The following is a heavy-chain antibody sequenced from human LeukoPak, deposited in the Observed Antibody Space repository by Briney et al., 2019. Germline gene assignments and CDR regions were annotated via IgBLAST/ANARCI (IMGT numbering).Heavy chain of an antibody. D-gene: IGHD5-12*01. J-gene: IGHJ5*02. V-gene: IGHV1-18*01. CDR3: ARVDEWLRTNWFDP. CDR1: GYTFICYG. CDR2: ISGNNGNT. Sequence: ASVKVSCKASGYTFICYGISWVRQAPGQGLEWMGWISGNNGNTNYAQKFQGRVTMTTDTSTSTAYMELRSLRSDDTAVYYCARVDEWLRTNWFDPRGQGTLVTVSS.